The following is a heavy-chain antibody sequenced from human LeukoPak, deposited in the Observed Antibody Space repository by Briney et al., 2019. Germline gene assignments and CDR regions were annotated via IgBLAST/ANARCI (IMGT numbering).Heavy chain of an antibody. CDR3: ARDAERFVDSYYYYMDV. J-gene: IGHJ6*03. CDR1: GFIFSSYT. CDR2: ISSSSSYI. Sequence: GALRLSCAASGFIFSSYTMNWVRQAPGKGLECVSSISSSSSYIYYADSLKGRITISRDNAKNSLFLQMNSLRAEDAAVYYCARDAERFVDSYYYYMDVWGIGATVTVSS. D-gene: IGHD3-3*01. V-gene: IGHV3-21*06.